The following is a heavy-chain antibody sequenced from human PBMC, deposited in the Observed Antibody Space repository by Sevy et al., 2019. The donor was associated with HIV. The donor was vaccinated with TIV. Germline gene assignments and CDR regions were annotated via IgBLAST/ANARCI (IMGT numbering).Heavy chain of an antibody. CDR2: IYISGST. J-gene: IGHJ4*02. CDR1: GGSISDYY. V-gene: IGHV4-4*07. D-gene: IGHD2-15*01. CDR3: ARGPESCNSVSCYSALS. Sequence: SETLSLTCTVSGGSISDYYWTWIRQPAGKGLEWLGRIYISGSTESNPTLTSRVSMSLDTSKNTFSLKLTSMTAADTAVYYCARGPESCNSVSCYSALSWGQGILVTVSS.